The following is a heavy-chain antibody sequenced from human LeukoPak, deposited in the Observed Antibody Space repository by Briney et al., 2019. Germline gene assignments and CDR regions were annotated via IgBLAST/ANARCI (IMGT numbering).Heavy chain of an antibody. V-gene: IGHV1-69*01. CDR3: ARDKSTVTNHQSFQH. CDR2: IIPIFGTA. J-gene: IGHJ1*01. Sequence: SVKVSCKASGGTFSSYAISWVRQAPGQGLEWMGGIIPIFGTANYAQKFQCRVTITADESTSTAYMELSSLRSEDTAVYYCARDKSTVTNHQSFQHWGQGTLVTVSS. D-gene: IGHD4-17*01. CDR1: GGTFSSYA.